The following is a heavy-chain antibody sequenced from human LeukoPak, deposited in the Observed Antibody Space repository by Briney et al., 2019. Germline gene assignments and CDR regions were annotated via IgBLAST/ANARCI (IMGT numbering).Heavy chain of an antibody. CDR1: GGSINSYY. Sequence: SETLSLTCTVSGGSINSYYWSWIRQPPGKGLEWIGSFYYIQSTNYDPSLKSRVTISVDTSKNQLSLKLSPVTAADTAVYYCARTSVDTSMVRGEYYYYYYGMDVWGQGTTVTVSS. CDR2: FYYIQST. D-gene: IGHD5-18*01. J-gene: IGHJ6*02. V-gene: IGHV4-59*01. CDR3: ARTSVDTSMVRGEYYYYYYGMDV.